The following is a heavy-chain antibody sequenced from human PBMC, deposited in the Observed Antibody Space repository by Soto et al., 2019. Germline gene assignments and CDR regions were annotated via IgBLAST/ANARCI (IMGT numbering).Heavy chain of an antibody. CDR3: ARHVPAAGYYYGMDV. J-gene: IGHJ6*02. Sequence: QVQLVQSGAEVKTPGSSVKVSCKASGGTFSSYAISWVRQAPGQGLQWMGGIIPIFGTATYAQKFQGRVTITADESTSTAYMELRSLRSEDTAVYYCARHVPAAGYYYGMDVWGQGTTVTVSS. D-gene: IGHD2-2*01. V-gene: IGHV1-69*12. CDR2: IIPIFGTA. CDR1: GGTFSSYA.